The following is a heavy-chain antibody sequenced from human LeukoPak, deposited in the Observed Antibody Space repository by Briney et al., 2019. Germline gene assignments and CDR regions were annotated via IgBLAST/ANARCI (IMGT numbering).Heavy chain of an antibody. V-gene: IGHV3-43*02. CDR3: ARDIYDSGDFRGDF. D-gene: IGHD3-22*01. CDR1: GFTFDDYA. CDR2: ISWNSGSI. Sequence: GGSLRLSCAASGFTFDDYAMYWVRQVPGKGLEWVSLISWNSGSIKYTESVKGRFTISRDNSKNSLYLQMSSLRTEDTALYYCARDIYDSGDFRGDFWGQGTLVTVPS. J-gene: IGHJ4*02.